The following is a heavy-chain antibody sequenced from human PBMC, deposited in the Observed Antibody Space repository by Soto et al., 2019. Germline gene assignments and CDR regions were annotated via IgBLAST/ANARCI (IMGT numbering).Heavy chain of an antibody. CDR1: GYTFTSYG. CDR2: ISAYNGNT. V-gene: IGHV1-18*01. J-gene: IGHJ4*02. Sequence: ASVKVSCKASGYTFTSYGISWVRQAPGQGLEWMGWISAYNGNTNYAQKLQGRVTMTTDTSTSTAYMELRSLRSDDTAVYYCARDSRYYDSSGYPYYFDYWGQGNMVTVYS. D-gene: IGHD3-22*01. CDR3: ARDSRYYDSSGYPYYFDY.